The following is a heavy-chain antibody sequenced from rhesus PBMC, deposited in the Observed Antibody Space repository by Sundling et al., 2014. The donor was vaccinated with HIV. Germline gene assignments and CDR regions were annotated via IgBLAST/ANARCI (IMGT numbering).Heavy chain of an antibody. V-gene: IGHV4-165*01. D-gene: IGHD1-26*01. Sequence: QVQLQESGPGVVKTSETLSLTCAVSGGSFSAYYWNFIRQPPGKGLEWIGYISGSSGSTYYNPSLTSRVTISKDTSKNQFSLKLSSVTAADTAVYYCARDEYNWNYVGYGLDSWGQGVVVTVSS. J-gene: IGHJ6*01. CDR3: ARDEYNWNYVGYGLDS. CDR2: ISGSSGST. CDR1: GGSFSAYY.